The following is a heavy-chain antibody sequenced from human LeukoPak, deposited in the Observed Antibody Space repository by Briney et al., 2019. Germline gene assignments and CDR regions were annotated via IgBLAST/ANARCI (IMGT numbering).Heavy chain of an antibody. D-gene: IGHD2-15*01. Sequence: PGGSLRLSCAASGFTFSSYAMSWVRQAPGKGLEWVSAISGSGGRTYYADSVKGRFTIPRDNSKNPLYLQMNSLRAEDTAVYYCAKDWGGYCSGGSCYSTLYYYYYMDVWGKGTTVTVSS. CDR1: GFTFSSYA. CDR2: ISGSGGRT. J-gene: IGHJ6*03. CDR3: AKDWGGYCSGGSCYSTLYYYYYMDV. V-gene: IGHV3-23*01.